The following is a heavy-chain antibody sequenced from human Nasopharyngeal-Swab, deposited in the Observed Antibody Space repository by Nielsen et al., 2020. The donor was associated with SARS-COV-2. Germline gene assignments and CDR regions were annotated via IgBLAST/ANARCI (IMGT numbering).Heavy chain of an antibody. V-gene: IGHV1-8*01. CDR3: ARGHRGYSGYVYYYYYMDV. Sequence: WVRQAPGQGLEWMGWMNPNSGNTGYAQKFQGRVTMTRNTSISTAYMELSSLRSEDTAVYYCARGHRGYSGYVYYYYYMDVWGKGTTVTVSS. J-gene: IGHJ6*03. D-gene: IGHD5-12*01. CDR2: MNPNSGNT.